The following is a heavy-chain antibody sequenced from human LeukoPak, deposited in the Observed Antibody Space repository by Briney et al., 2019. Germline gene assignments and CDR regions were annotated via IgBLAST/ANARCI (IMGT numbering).Heavy chain of an antibody. Sequence: PSQTLSLTCTVSGGPISSGGYYWSWIRQHPGKGLEWIGYICYSGSTYYNPSLKSRVTISVDTSENQFSLKLTSVTAADTAVYYCARSPEYYFDYWGQGTLVTVSS. CDR1: GGPISSGGYY. CDR3: ARSPEYYFDY. V-gene: IGHV4-31*03. CDR2: ICYSGST. J-gene: IGHJ4*02. D-gene: IGHD1-14*01.